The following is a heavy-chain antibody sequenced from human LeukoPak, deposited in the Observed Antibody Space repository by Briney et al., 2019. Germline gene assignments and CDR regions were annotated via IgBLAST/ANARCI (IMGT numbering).Heavy chain of an antibody. Sequence: GGSLRLSCAASGFIFSHYYMSWIRQAPGKGLEWVSYISSSGSTIYYADSVKGRFTISRDNAKNSLYLQMNSLRAEDTAVYYCTRELHYSSSWYCSNYYFDYWGQGTLVTVSS. CDR1: GFIFSHYY. J-gene: IGHJ4*02. CDR2: ISSSGSTI. V-gene: IGHV3-11*01. D-gene: IGHD6-13*01. CDR3: TRELHYSSSWYCSNYYFDY.